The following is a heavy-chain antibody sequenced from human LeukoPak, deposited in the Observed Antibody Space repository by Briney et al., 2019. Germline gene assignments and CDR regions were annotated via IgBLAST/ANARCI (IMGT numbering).Heavy chain of an antibody. CDR2: INHSGST. CDR3: ARGCSYGYDY. D-gene: IGHD5-18*01. J-gene: IGHJ4*02. V-gene: IGHV4-34*01. Sequence: SETLSLTXAVYGGSFSGYYWSWIRQPPGKGLEWIGEINHSGSTNYNPSLKSRVTISVDTSKNQFSLKLSSVTAADTAVYYCARGCSYGYDYWGQGTLVTVSS. CDR1: GGSFSGYY.